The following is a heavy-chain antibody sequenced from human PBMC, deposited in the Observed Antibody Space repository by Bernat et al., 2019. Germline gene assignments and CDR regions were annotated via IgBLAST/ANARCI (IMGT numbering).Heavy chain of an antibody. D-gene: IGHD3-10*01. Sequence: QLQLQESGPGLVKPSETLSLTCTVSGGSISSSSYYWGWIRQPPGKGLEWIGSIYSGGTTYYNPSLKSRVTISVDTSKNQFSLKWGSVTAADTAVYHCARLGPGGFGESERDWGQGTRVIVSS. V-gene: IGHV4-39*01. CDR1: GGSISSSSYY. CDR2: IYSGGTT. J-gene: IGHJ4*02. CDR3: ARLGPGGFGESERD.